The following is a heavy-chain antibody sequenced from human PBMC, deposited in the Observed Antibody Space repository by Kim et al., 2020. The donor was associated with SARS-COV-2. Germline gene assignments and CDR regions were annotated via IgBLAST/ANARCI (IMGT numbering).Heavy chain of an antibody. V-gene: IGHV3-7*03. CDR1: GFTFSSYW. Sequence: GGSLRLSCAASGFTFSSYWMSWVRQAPGKGLEWVANIKQDGSEKYYVDSVKGRFTISRDNAKNSLYLQMNSLRAEDTAVYYCAREVRLLEYQPYYYYYGMDVWGQGTTVTVSS. CDR2: IKQDGSEK. D-gene: IGHD3-3*01. J-gene: IGHJ6*02. CDR3: AREVRLLEYQPYYYYYGMDV.